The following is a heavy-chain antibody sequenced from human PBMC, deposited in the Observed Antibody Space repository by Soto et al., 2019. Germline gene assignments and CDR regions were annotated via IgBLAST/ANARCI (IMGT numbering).Heavy chain of an antibody. V-gene: IGHV4-34*01. CDR3: ARGRPTKYCTNGVCYSPAPYGMDV. CDR2: VSHSGNT. Sequence: SETLSLTCTVSGGSFTGHFWSWVRQPPGKGLEWIGEVSHSGNTKYYPSLRSRVTLSVDSSKNQISLALTSVTAADTAVYYCARGRPTKYCTNGVCYSPAPYGMDVWGQGTTVTVSS. CDR1: GGSFTGHF. J-gene: IGHJ6*02. D-gene: IGHD2-8*01.